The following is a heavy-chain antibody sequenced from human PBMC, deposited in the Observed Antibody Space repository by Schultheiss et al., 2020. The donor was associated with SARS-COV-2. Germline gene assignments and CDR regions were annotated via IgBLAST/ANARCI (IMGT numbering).Heavy chain of an antibody. J-gene: IGHJ4*02. D-gene: IGHD5-12*01. CDR3: IRPIVGYSGYDFAPGHY. V-gene: IGHV4-59*02. Sequence: SETLSLTCTVSGGSVSSYYWSWIRQPPGKGLEWIGYIYYSGSTNNNPSLKSRVTISVDTSKNQFSLKLSSVTAADTAVYYCIRPIVGYSGYDFAPGHYWGQGTLVTVSS. CDR1: GGSVSSYY. CDR2: IYYSGST.